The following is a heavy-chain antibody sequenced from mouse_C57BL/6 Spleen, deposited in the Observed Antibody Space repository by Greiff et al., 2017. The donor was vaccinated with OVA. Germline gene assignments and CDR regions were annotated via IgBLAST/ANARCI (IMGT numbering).Heavy chain of an antibody. CDR2: IDPETGGT. CDR3: TRNSYYYGSSWFAY. Sequence: VQLQESGAELVRPGASVTLSCKASGYTFTDYEMHWVKQTPVHGLEWIGAIDPETGGTAYNQKFKGKAILTADKSSSTAYMELRSLTSEDSAVYYCTRNSYYYGSSWFAYWGQGTLVTVSA. V-gene: IGHV1-15*01. J-gene: IGHJ3*01. D-gene: IGHD1-1*01. CDR1: GYTFTDYE.